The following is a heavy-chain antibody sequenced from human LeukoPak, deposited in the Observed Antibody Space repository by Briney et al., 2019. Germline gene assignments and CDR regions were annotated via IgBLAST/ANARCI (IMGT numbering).Heavy chain of an antibody. V-gene: IGHV4-59*01. J-gene: IGHJ4*02. CDR2: VSYSGGT. CDR3: ARGLRAGATGP. D-gene: IGHD1-26*01. CDR1: GDSISTYY. Sequence: SETLSLTCIVSGDSISTYYWSWVRQPPGKGLEWIGYVSYSGGTNYNPSLKSRLTISVDTSKNQFSMKLSSVTAADTAVYYCARGLRAGATGPWGQGTLVIVSP.